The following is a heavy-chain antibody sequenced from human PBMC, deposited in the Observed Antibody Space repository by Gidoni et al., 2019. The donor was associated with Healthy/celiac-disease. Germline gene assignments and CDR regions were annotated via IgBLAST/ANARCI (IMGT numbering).Heavy chain of an antibody. CDR1: GFTFSSYA. CDR3: AIAVAGSDAFDI. Sequence: EVQLLESGGGLVQPGGSLRLSCAASGFTFSSYAMRWVRQAPGKGLEWVSAISGSGGSTYYADSVKGRFTISRDNSKNTLYLQMNSLRAEDTAVYYCAIAVAGSDAFDIWGQGTMVTVSS. V-gene: IGHV3-23*01. J-gene: IGHJ3*02. CDR2: ISGSGGST. D-gene: IGHD6-19*01.